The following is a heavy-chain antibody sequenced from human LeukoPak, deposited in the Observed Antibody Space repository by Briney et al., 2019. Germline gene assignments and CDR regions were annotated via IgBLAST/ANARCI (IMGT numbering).Heavy chain of an antibody. Sequence: SETLSLTCTVSGGSLSSGGYYWSWIRQPPGKGLEWIGYIYYSGSTNYNPSLKSRVTISVDTSKNQFSLKLSSVTAADTAVYYCARDADYYDSSGYFFDYWGQGTLVTVSS. CDR1: GGSLSSGGYY. CDR3: ARDADYYDSSGYFFDY. CDR2: IYYSGST. D-gene: IGHD3-22*01. V-gene: IGHV4-61*08. J-gene: IGHJ4*02.